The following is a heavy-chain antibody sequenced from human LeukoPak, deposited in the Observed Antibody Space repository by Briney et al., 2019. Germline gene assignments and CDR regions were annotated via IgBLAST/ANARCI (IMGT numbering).Heavy chain of an antibody. CDR3: AKDRTYSGYDDYFDY. CDR2: ISGSGGST. J-gene: IGHJ4*02. V-gene: IGHV3-23*01. CDR1: GFTFSSYA. D-gene: IGHD5-12*01. Sequence: PRGSLRLSCAASGFTFSSYAMSWVRQAPGKGLEWVSAISGSGGSTYYADSVKGRFTISRDNSKNTLYLQMNSLRAEDTAVYYCAKDRTYSGYDDYFDYWGQGTLVTVSS.